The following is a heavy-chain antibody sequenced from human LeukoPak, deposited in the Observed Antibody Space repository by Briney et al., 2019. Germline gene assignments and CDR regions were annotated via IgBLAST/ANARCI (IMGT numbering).Heavy chain of an antibody. CDR3: ARDPQHSSCWYRPNY. J-gene: IGHJ4*02. V-gene: IGHV1-69*04. Sequence: SVKVSCKAPGGTFSSYAISWVRQAPGQGLEWMGRIIPILGIANYAQKFQGRVTITADKSTSTAYMELSSLRSEDTAVYYCARDPQHSSCWYRPNYWGQGTLVTVSS. D-gene: IGHD6-19*01. CDR2: IIPILGIA. CDR1: GGTFSSYA.